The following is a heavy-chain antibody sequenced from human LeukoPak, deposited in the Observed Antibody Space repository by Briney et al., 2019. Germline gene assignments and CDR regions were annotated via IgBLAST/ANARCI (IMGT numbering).Heavy chain of an antibody. V-gene: IGHV4-59*01. Sequence: SETLSLTCTVSGGSISSYYWSWIRQPPGKGQEWVGYIYYSGSTNYNPSLKSRVTISVDTSKNQFSLKLSSVTAADTAVYYCARSIRGAIFFDYRGQGTLVTVSS. CDR3: ARSIRGAIFFDY. D-gene: IGHD2-21*01. CDR2: IYYSGST. J-gene: IGHJ4*02. CDR1: GGSISSYY.